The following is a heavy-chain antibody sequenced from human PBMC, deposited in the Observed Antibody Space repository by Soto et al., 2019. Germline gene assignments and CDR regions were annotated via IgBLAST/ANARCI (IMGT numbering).Heavy chain of an antibody. V-gene: IGHV4-31*03. J-gene: IGHJ4*01. Sequence: QVQLQESGPGLVKPSQTLSLTCTVSGGSISSGGYYWSWIRQHPGTGLEWIGYISYSGSTYCNPTLMSRVTISVDTSQSPFSLILNSVTAADTAVYYCARGVLHWGQGTLVTVSS. CDR2: ISYSGST. CDR1: GGSISSGGYY. CDR3: ARGVLH.